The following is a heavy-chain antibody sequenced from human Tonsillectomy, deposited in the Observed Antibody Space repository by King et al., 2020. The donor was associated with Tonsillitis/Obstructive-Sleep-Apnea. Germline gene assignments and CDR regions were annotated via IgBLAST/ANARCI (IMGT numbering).Heavy chain of an antibody. CDR3: AKTRGYSYPPGAFDF. Sequence: VQLVESRAEVRKPGESLKISCKASGYSFTNYWIGWVRQMPGKGLEWMGIIYPADSDTRYSPSFQGQVTISADKSISTAYLQWSSLKASDTAMYYCAKTRGYSYPPGAFDFWGQGTMVIVSS. CDR2: IYPADSDT. J-gene: IGHJ3*01. D-gene: IGHD5-18*01. V-gene: IGHV5-51*03. CDR1: GYSFTNYW.